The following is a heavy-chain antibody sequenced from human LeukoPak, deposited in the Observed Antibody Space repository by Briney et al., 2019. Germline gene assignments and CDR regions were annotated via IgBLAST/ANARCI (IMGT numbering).Heavy chain of an antibody. Sequence: PSETLSLTCAVSGYSIRDGYYWNWLRQPPGKGLEWIGAIHHSGVTSYNPSLKSRVSISVDTSKDQFSLRLNSATVADTAVYYCTSLYYSNDRCHYFDYWGRGTPLTVSS. J-gene: IGHJ4*02. CDR3: TSLYYSNDRCHYFDY. V-gene: IGHV4-38-2*01. CDR1: GYSIRDGYY. D-gene: IGHD2-8*01. CDR2: IHHSGVT.